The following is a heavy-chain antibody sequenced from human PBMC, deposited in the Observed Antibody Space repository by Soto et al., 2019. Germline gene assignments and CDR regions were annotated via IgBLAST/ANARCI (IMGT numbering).Heavy chain of an antibody. CDR1: GFTFSSYG. CDR2: IWYDGSNK. J-gene: IGHJ3*02. D-gene: IGHD5-12*01. CDR3: ARGGLSGLRGSRDAFDI. Sequence: GGSLRLSCAASGFTFSSYGMHWVRQAPGKGLEWVAVIWYDGSNKYYADSVKGRFTISRDNSKNTLYLQMNSLRAEDTAVYYCARGGLSGLRGSRDAFDIWGQATIVTRSS. V-gene: IGHV3-33*01.